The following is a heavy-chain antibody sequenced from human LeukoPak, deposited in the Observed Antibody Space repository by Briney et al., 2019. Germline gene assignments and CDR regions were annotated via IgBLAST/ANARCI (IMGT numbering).Heavy chain of an antibody. CDR1: GFTFSSYA. CDR2: ISGTGDST. D-gene: IGHD5-12*01. V-gene: IGHV3-23*01. J-gene: IGHJ4*02. CDR3: ARVTRGGYDGYFDY. Sequence: GGSLRLSCAASGFTFSSYAMSWVRQAPGKGLEWVSAISGTGDSTYYADSVKGRFIISRDSSKNTLYLQMNSLRAEDTAVYYCARVTRGGYDGYFDYWGQGTLVTVSS.